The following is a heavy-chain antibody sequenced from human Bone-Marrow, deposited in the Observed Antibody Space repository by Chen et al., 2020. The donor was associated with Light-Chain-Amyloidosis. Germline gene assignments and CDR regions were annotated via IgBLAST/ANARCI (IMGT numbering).Heavy chain of an antibody. CDR2: IYPDDSDA. D-gene: IGHD5-12*01. CDR3: ARRRDGYNFDY. J-gene: IGHJ4*02. Sequence: EVQLEQSGPEVKKPGESLKSSCKGSAYTFPNYWIGWVRQMPGKGLEWMGVIYPDDSDARYSPSFEGQVTISADKSITTAYLQWRSLKASDTAMYYCARRRDGYNFDYWGQGTLVTVSS. V-gene: IGHV5-51*01. CDR1: AYTFPNYW.